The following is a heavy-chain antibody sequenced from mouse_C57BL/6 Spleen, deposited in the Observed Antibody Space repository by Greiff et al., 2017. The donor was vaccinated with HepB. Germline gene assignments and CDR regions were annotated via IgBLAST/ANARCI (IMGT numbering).Heavy chain of an antibody. V-gene: IGHV1-22*01. CDR2: INPNNGGT. Sequence: VQLQQSGPELVKPGASVKMSCKASGYTFTDYNMHWVKQSHGKSLEWIGYINPNNGGTSYNQKFKGKATLTVNKSSSTAYMELRSLTSEDSAVYYCARGGGYDYDVRTFGWFAYWGQGTLVTVSA. CDR3: ARGGGYDYDVRTFGWFAY. CDR1: GYTFTDYN. D-gene: IGHD2-4*01. J-gene: IGHJ3*01.